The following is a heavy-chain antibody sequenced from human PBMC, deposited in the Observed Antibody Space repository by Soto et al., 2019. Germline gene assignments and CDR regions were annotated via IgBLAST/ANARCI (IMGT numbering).Heavy chain of an antibody. CDR2: IVVGSGNT. V-gene: IGHV1-58*01. J-gene: IGHJ5*02. D-gene: IGHD3-22*01. CDR3: AAFITMIVASDWFDP. Sequence: SVKVSCKASGFTFTSSAVQWVRQARGQRLEWIGWIVVGSGNTNYAQKFQERVTITRDMSTSTAYMELSSLRSEDTAVYYCAAFITMIVASDWFDPWGQGTLVTVSS. CDR1: GFTFTSSA.